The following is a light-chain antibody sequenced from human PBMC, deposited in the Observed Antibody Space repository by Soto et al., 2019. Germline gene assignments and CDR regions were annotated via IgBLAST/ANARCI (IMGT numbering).Light chain of an antibody. CDR3: QQYNSYLWP. J-gene: IGKJ1*01. CDR2: EAS. V-gene: IGKV1-5*01. Sequence: DIQRTQSPSTLSASVGDRVTITCRASQRISSWLTWYQHKPGKATKPLIYEASSLESGVPSRFSGSGSGTEFTLTTSSLQPDDFATYYCQQYNSYLWPFGQGTKVDIK. CDR1: QRISSW.